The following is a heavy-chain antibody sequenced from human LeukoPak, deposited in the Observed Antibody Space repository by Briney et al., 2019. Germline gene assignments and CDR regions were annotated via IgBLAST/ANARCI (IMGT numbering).Heavy chain of an antibody. J-gene: IGHJ5*02. Sequence: SETLSLTCAASGVSVSDHCWGWVRQSPEKGLEWIGEVSPGGYTTYNPSLRSRVIISEDTSENQLSLNVTSVTAADTALYYCARIRCGRGQARCYNHWAQGSLVTVSS. CDR2: VSPGGYT. D-gene: IGHD2-21*01. V-gene: IGHV4-34*01. CDR3: ARIRCGRGQARCYNH. CDR1: GVSVSDHC.